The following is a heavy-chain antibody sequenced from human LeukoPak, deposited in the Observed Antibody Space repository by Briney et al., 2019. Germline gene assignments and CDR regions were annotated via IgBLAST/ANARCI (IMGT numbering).Heavy chain of an antibody. CDR3: ARGSIAARPISGWFDP. D-gene: IGHD6-6*01. V-gene: IGHV3-21*01. J-gene: IGHJ5*02. CDR1: GFTFSSYS. CDR2: ISSSSSYI. Sequence: GGSLRLSCAASGFTFSSYSMNWVRQAPGKGLEWVSSISSSSSYIYYAHSVKGRFTISRDNAKNSLYLQMNSLRAEDTAVYYCARGSIAARPISGWFDPWGQGTLVTVSS.